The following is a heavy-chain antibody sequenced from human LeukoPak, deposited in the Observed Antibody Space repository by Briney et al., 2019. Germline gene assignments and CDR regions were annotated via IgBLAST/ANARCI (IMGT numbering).Heavy chain of an antibody. J-gene: IGHJ4*02. CDR2: MNPNSGDT. D-gene: IGHD2-2*01. CDR3: ARGVPRYCRSPGRASPGICGVY. Sequence: ASVKVSCKASGYTFTSYGINWVRQVTGQGLEWMGWMNPNSGDTGYAQKFQGRVNMTRNTSISTAYMELSSLRSDDTAVYYCARGVPRYCRSPGRASPGICGVYWGQGTLVTVSS. V-gene: IGHV1-8*02. CDR1: GYTFTSYG.